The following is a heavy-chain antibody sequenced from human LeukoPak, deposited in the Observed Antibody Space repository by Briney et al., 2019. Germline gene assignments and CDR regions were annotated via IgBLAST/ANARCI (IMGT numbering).Heavy chain of an antibody. CDR3: ARTDTLKNYYYYYGMDV. CDR2: INHSGST. D-gene: IGHD5-18*01. V-gene: IGHV4-34*01. J-gene: IGHJ6*02. CDR1: GGSFSGYY. Sequence: SETLSLTCAVYGGSFSGYYWSWIRQPPGKGLEWIGEINHSGSTNYNPSLKSRVTISVDTSKNQFSLKLSSVTAADTAVYYCARTDTLKNYYYYYGMDVWGQGTTVTVSS.